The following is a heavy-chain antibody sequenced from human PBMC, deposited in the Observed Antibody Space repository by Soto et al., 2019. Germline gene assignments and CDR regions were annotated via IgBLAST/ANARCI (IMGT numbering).Heavy chain of an antibody. J-gene: IGHJ4*02. CDR2: TRNKANSYTT. Sequence: GGSLRLSCAASGFTFSDHYMDWVRQAPGKGLEWVGRTRNKANSYTTEYAASVKGRFTISRDDSKNSLYLQMNSLKTEDTAVYYCARVTAYDRLIDWGQGTLVTVSS. CDR1: GFTFSDHY. CDR3: ARVTAYDRLID. D-gene: IGHD2-21*01. V-gene: IGHV3-72*01.